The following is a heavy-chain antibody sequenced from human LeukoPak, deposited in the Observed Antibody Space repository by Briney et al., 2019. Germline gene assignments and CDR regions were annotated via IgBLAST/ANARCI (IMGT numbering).Heavy chain of an antibody. D-gene: IGHD3-22*01. J-gene: IGHJ1*01. CDR1: GFTFSSYA. CDR3: ASPTDDSSGYEEYFQH. Sequence: GGSLRLSCAASGFTFSSYAMHWVRQAPGKGLEWVAVISYDGSNKYYADSVKGRFTISRDNSKNTLYLQMNSLRAEDTAVYYCASPTDDSSGYEEYFQHWGQGPLVSVSS. CDR2: ISYDGSNK. V-gene: IGHV3-30-3*01.